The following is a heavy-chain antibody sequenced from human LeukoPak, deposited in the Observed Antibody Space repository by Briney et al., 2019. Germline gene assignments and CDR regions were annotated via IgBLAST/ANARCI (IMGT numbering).Heavy chain of an antibody. CDR1: GGSISSYY. V-gene: IGHV4-59*01. CDR2: IYYSGST. Sequence: PSQTLSLTCTVSGGSISSYYWSWIRQPPGKGLEWIGCIYYSGSTNYNPSLKSRVTISVDTSKNQFSLKLSSVTAADTAVYYCARGGHTAMVTGAFDIWGQGTMVTVSS. J-gene: IGHJ3*02. CDR3: ARGGHTAMVTGAFDI. D-gene: IGHD5-18*01.